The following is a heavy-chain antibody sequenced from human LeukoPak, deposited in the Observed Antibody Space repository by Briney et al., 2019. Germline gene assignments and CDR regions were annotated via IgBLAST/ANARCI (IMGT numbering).Heavy chain of an antibody. Sequence: SETLSLTCTVSGGSISSGSYFWSWIRQSAGRGLEWIGRIDSSGNINYNPSLKSRVTMSLDTSKNQFSLKLSSVTAADTAVYYCARIEDVTRGYNHAYYFDYWGQGTLVTVSS. J-gene: IGHJ4*02. D-gene: IGHD5-18*01. CDR3: ARIEDVTRGYNHAYYFDY. CDR2: IDSSGNI. CDR1: GGSISSGSYF. V-gene: IGHV4-61*02.